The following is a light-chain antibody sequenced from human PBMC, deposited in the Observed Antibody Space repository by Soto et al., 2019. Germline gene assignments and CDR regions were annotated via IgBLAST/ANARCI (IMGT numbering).Light chain of an antibody. CDR1: QSVISTY. CDR2: GAS. CDR3: QHRINWPPIT. Sequence: EIVLTQSPGTLSLSPGERATLSCRSSQSVISTYLAWYQQKPGQAPRLLIYGASSRATGIPDRFSGSGSGTDFTLTISRLEPEDFAVYYCQHRINWPPITFGQGTRLEIK. V-gene: IGKV3D-20*02. J-gene: IGKJ5*01.